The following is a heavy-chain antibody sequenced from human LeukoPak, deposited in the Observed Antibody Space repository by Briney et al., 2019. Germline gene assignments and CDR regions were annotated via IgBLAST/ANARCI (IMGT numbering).Heavy chain of an antibody. CDR2: ISSSSSYI. J-gene: IGHJ4*02. D-gene: IGHD4-17*01. V-gene: IGHV3-21*01. Sequence: GGSLKLSCAASGFTFTTYSMNWVRQAPGKGLEWVSSISSSSSYIYYADSVKGRFTVSRDNAKNSLYLQMNRLTAEDTAVYYCARDYYGDYFFACWGQGTLVTVSS. CDR1: GFTFTTYS. CDR3: ARDYYGDYFFAC.